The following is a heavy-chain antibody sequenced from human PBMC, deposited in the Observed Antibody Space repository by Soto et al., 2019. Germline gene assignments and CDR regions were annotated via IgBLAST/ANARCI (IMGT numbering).Heavy chain of an antibody. CDR1: GYTFTSYY. V-gene: IGHV1-46*01. D-gene: IGHD1-26*01. CDR3: ARVPLVGAFDF. J-gene: IGHJ4*02. CDR2: INPSGGST. Sequence: QVQLVQSGAEVKKPGASVKVSCKASGYTFTSYYMHWVRQAPGQGLEWMGIINPSGGSTSYAQKFQGRVTMTWDRSSSTVYMELSSLRSEDTAVYYCARVPLVGAFDFWGQGTLVTVSS.